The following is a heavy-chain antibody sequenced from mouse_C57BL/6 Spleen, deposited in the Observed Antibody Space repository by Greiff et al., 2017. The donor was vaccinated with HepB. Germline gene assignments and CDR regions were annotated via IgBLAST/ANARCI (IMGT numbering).Heavy chain of an antibody. V-gene: IGHV1-82*01. D-gene: IGHD1-1*01. J-gene: IGHJ4*01. CDR3: APITTVGAMDY. CDR2: IYPGDGDT. Sequence: QVQLKQSGPELVKPGASVKISCKASGYAFSSSWMNWVKQRPGKGLEWIGRIYPGDGDTNYNGKFKGKATLTADKSSSTAYMQLSSLTSEDSAVYFCAPITTVGAMDYWGQGTSVTVSS. CDR1: GYAFSSSW.